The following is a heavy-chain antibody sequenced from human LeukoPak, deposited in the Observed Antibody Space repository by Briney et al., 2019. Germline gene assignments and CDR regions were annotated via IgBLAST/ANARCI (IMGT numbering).Heavy chain of an antibody. J-gene: IGHJ4*02. CDR1: GGSISSGGYY. V-gene: IGHV4-61*08. CDR2: IYYSGST. CDR3: ARQSYSSSWGSYYFDY. Sequence: SETLSLTCTVSGGSISSGGYYWSWIRQPPGKGLEWIGYIYYSGSTNYNPSLKSRVTISVDTSKNQFSLKLSSVTAADTAVFYCARQSYSSSWGSYYFDYWGQGTLVTVSS. D-gene: IGHD6-13*01.